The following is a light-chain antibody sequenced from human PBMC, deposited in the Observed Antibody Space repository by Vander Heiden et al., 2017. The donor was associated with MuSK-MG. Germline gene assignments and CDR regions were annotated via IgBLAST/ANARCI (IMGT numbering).Light chain of an antibody. CDR3: RSYHSKSRV. CDR1: SSDVGGNKY. J-gene: IGLJ3*02. Sequence: QYALTQPASVSGSPGQSITISCTGTSSDVGGNKYVSWYQQHPGKAPRRWRYHVNKLPSGFSNRFSCSKSGNTSSPTISGLQAEDESSYSCRSYHSKSRVFGGGTKLTVL. CDR2: HVN. V-gene: IGLV2-14*01.